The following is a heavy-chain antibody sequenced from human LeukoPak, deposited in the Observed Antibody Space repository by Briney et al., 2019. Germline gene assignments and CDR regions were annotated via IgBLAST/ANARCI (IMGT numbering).Heavy chain of an antibody. J-gene: IGHJ5*02. CDR3: ARGMVRGSGSYHNFDP. V-gene: IGHV1-69*04. Sequence: EASVKVSCKASGGTFSSYAISWVRQAPGQGLEWMGRIIPILGIANYAQKFQGRVTITADKSTSTAYMELSSLRSEDTAVYYCARGMVRGSGSYHNFDPWGQGTLVTVSS. CDR2: IIPILGIA. CDR1: GGTFSSYA. D-gene: IGHD3-10*01.